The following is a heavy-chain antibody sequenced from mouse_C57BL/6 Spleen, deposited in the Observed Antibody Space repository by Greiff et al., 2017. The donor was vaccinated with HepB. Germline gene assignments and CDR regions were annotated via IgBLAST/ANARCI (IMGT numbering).Heavy chain of an antibody. V-gene: IGHV14-4*01. CDR3: TTTYYGSSSYAMDY. CDR1: GFNIKDDY. Sequence: VQLKQSGAELVRPGASVKLSCTASGFNIKDDYMHWVKQRPEQGLEWIGWIDPENGDTEYASKFQGKATITADTSSNTAYLQLSSLTSEDTAVYYCTTTYYGSSSYAMDYWGQGTSVTVSS. J-gene: IGHJ4*01. CDR2: IDPENGDT. D-gene: IGHD1-1*01.